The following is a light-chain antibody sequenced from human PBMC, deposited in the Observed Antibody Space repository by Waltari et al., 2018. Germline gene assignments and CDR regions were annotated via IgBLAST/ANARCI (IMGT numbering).Light chain of an antibody. CDR2: LGS. CDR3: HQYYRIPYT. V-gene: IGKV2-28*01. Sequence: DIVMTQSPLSLPVTPGEPASISCRSSQSLLHSNGYNYLDWYLQKPGQSPQLLIYLGSNRASGVPDRFIGSGSGTDFTLTISSLQAEDVAIYFCHQYYRIPYTFGQGTKLEIK. J-gene: IGKJ2*01. CDR1: QSLLHSNGYNY.